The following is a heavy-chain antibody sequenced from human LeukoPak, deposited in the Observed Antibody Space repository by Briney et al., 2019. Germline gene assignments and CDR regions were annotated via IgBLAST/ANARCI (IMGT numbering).Heavy chain of an antibody. J-gene: IGHJ3*01. CDR3: VKGGWFGQSPSDVFDV. Sequence: GGSLRLSCAASGFTFSGYAMSWVRQAPGKGLEWVSGVSIRGGTTKYADSVKGRFTISRDNSKNTLFLQMNSLRGEDTAAYYCVKGGWFGQSPSDVFDVWGQGTMVTVS. CDR1: GFTFSGYA. D-gene: IGHD3-10*01. CDR2: VSIRGGTT. V-gene: IGHV3-23*01.